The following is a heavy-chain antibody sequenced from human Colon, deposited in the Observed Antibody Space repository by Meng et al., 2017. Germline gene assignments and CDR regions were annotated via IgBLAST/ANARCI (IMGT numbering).Heavy chain of an antibody. D-gene: IGHD4-17*01. J-gene: IGHJ5*02. CDR2: IYYSGST. CDR1: GGSISSGDYY. Sequence: QVQRQEPGPGLVPPSQTLSLTCTVSGGSISSGDYYWSWIRQPPGKGLEWIGYIYYSGSTYSNASLKSRVTISIDRSKNQFSLKLSSVTAADTAVYYCARDRKHYGERGWFDPWGQGTLVTVSS. V-gene: IGHV4-30-4*01. CDR3: ARDRKHYGERGWFDP.